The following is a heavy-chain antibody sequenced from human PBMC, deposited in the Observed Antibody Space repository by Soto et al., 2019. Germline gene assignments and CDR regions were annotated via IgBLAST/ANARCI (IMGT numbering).Heavy chain of an antibody. V-gene: IGHV4-31*03. CDR3: ARDPRSLDDFPI. CDR2: IYYSGST. CDR1: GASISSRGYY. D-gene: IGHD3-3*01. J-gene: IGHJ3*02. Sequence: SETLSLTCTVSGASISSRGYYWTWIRQHSGKGLEWIGYIYYSGSTYYNPSLKSRVTISLDTSKNQFSLKLSSATAADMAVYYCARDPRSLDDFPIWGRGTMVTVSS.